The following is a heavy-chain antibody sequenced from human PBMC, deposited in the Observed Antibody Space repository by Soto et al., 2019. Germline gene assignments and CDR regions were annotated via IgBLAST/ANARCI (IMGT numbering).Heavy chain of an antibody. CDR3: AREGQQLVPGAFDI. Sequence: SQTLSLTCAISGDSVSSNRDAWNWIRQSPSRGLEWLRRTYYRSKWYNDYAGTVKSRITINPDTSKNQFYLQLNSVTPEDTAVYYCAREGQQLVPGAFDIWGQGTMVTVSS. CDR1: GDSVSSNRDA. D-gene: IGHD6-13*01. CDR2: TYYRSKWYN. J-gene: IGHJ3*02. V-gene: IGHV6-1*01.